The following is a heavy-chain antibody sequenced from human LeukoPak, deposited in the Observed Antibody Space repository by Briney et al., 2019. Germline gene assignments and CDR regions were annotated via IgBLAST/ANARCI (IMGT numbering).Heavy chain of an antibody. CDR3: AKCRISGAGAEDS. J-gene: IGHJ4*02. CDR2: ITSGGAT. Sequence: SGGTLRLSCAASGFTLSTYGMSWVRQAPGKGLEWVSDITSGGATHYADSVKGRFTIWRDNSKNVVYLQMNSLRDDDTAVYYCAKCRISGAGAEDSWGQGTLVTVSS. V-gene: IGHV3-23*01. D-gene: IGHD6-13*01. CDR1: GFTLSTYG.